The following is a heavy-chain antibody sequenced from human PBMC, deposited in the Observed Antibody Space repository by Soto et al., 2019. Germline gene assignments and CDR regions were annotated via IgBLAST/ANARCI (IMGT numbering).Heavy chain of an antibody. CDR1: GGSISSGVYY. CDR3: VRLGDWAGGY. J-gene: IGHJ4*02. CDR2: IYSGNT. Sequence: QVQLQESCTGLVKPSQTRSLTCSVSGGSISSGVYYWTWIRQHPGKGLEWIGNIYSGNTNYNPSLKSRVTISADTSKNQLSLKLSSVTAAVTAVYYCVRLGDWAGGYWGQGTLVAVSS. V-gene: IGHV4-31*03. D-gene: IGHD3-16*01.